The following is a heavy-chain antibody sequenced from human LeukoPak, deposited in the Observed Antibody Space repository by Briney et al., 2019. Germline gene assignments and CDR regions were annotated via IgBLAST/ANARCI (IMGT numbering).Heavy chain of an antibody. V-gene: IGHV4-4*07. CDR1: GGSITGYY. Sequence: SETLPLTCTVSGGSITGYYWNWIRQPAGQGLEWLGRVYSSGVGNYNPSLTSRVTMSVDTSKNQFSLKLTSLTAADTAVYYCAREEFLHEIDSSGYFVYWGQGTLVTVSS. J-gene: IGHJ4*02. CDR3: AREEFLHEIDSSGYFVY. CDR2: VYSSGVG. D-gene: IGHD3-22*01.